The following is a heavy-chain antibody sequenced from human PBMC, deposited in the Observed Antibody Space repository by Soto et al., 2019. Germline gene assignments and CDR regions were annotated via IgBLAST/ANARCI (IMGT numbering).Heavy chain of an antibody. Sequence: EVQLVESEGGLVQPGRSLRLSCAASGFTFDDYAMHWVRQAPGKGLGWVSGISWDSGSIGYADSVKGRFTISRDNAKNSLYLQMNSLRAEEPGLQYCAKDTESSSGAGLDYWGQGTLVTVSS. V-gene: IGHV3-9*01. CDR2: ISWDSGSI. CDR3: AKDTESSSGAGLDY. CDR1: GFTFDDYA. J-gene: IGHJ4*02. D-gene: IGHD6-6*01.